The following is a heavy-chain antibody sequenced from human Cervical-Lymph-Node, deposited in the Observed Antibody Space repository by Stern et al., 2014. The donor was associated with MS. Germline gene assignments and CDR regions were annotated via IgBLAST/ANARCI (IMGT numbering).Heavy chain of an antibody. CDR3: ARVQSGSYSAFGYYYGMDV. CDR2: INAGNGNT. CDR1: GYTFTSYA. J-gene: IGHJ6*02. D-gene: IGHD1-26*01. V-gene: IGHV1-3*01. Sequence: QVQLVQSGAEVKKPGASVKVSCKASGYTFTSYAMHWVRQAPGQRLEWRGWINAGNGNTKYSQKFQGRVTITRDTSASTAYMELSSLRSEDTAVYYCARVQSGSYSAFGYYYGMDVWGQGTTVTVSS.